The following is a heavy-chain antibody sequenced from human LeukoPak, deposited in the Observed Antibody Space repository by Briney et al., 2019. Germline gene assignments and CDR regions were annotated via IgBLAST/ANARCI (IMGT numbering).Heavy chain of an antibody. V-gene: IGHV3-74*01. J-gene: IGHJ6*02. Sequence: GSLRLSCAASGFPFSSYWMHWVRQTPGKGLGWVSRINGDGSSTSYADSVKGRFTISRDNAKNTLYLQMNSLRAEDTAVYYCARDRGYVMDVWGQGTTVTVSS. D-gene: IGHD5-24*01. CDR3: ARDRGYVMDV. CDR2: INGDGSST. CDR1: GFPFSSYW.